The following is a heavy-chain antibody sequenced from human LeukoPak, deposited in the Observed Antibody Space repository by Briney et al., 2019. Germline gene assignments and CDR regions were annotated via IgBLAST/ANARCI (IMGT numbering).Heavy chain of an antibody. CDR2: INHSGST. CDR1: GGSFSGYY. D-gene: IGHD2-2*01. CDR3: ARRRYCSSTSCYAFDY. Sequence: PSETLSLTCAVYGGSFSGYYWSWLRQPPGKGLEWIGEINHSGSTNYNPSLKSRVTISVDTSKNQFSLKLSSVTAADTAVYYCARRRYCSSTSCYAFDYWGQGTLVTVSS. J-gene: IGHJ4*02. V-gene: IGHV4-34*01.